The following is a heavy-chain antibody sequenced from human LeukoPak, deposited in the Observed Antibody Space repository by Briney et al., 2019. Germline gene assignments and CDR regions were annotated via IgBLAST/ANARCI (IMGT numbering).Heavy chain of an antibody. D-gene: IGHD3-10*01. CDR3: AREGVRGVIGYFDY. V-gene: IGHV1-2*02. Sequence: ASVKVSCKASGYTFTGYYIHWVRQAPGQGLEWMGWINPNSGGTNYAQKFQGKVTMTRDTSINTAYMELSRLRSEDTAVYYCAREGVRGVIGYFDYWGQGTLVTVSS. J-gene: IGHJ4*02. CDR1: GYTFTGYY. CDR2: INPNSGGT.